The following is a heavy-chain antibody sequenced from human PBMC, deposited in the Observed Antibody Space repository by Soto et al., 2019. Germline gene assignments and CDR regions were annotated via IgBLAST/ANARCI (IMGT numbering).Heavy chain of an antibody. CDR3: ARDGLIVYSGSWLDY. J-gene: IGHJ4*02. CDR1: GFTFSSYV. CDR2: ISYDGSNK. V-gene: IGHV3-30-3*01. Sequence: QVQLVESGGGVVQPGRSLRLSCAASGFTFSSYVMHWVRRAPGKGLEWVAVISYDGSNKYYADSVKGRFTISRDISKNTLYLQMNSLRAEDTAVYFCARDGLIVYSGSWLDYWGQGTLVTVSS. D-gene: IGHD6-13*01.